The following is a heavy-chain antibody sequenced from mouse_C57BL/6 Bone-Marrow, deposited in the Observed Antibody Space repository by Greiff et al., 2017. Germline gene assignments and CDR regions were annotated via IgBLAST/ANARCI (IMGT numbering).Heavy chain of an antibody. J-gene: IGHJ3*01. D-gene: IGHD4-1*01. CDR3: ARSKNGDSWFAY. Sequence: VQLQQSGAELVRPGTSVKVSCKASGYAFTNYLIEWVKQRPGQGLEWIGVINPGSGGTNYNEKFKGKVTLTADKSSSTAYMQLSSLTSEDSAVYFCARSKNGDSWFAYWGQGTLVTVSA. CDR1: GYAFTNYL. V-gene: IGHV1-54*01. CDR2: INPGSGGT.